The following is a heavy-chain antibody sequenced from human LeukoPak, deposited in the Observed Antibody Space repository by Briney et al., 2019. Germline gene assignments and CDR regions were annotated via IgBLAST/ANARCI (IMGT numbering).Heavy chain of an antibody. J-gene: IGHJ4*02. CDR1: GGSFSGYY. V-gene: IGHV4-34*01. CDR3: ARVKLGTDY. CDR2: INHSGST. Sequence: PSETLSLTCAVYGGSFSGYYWSWIRRPPGKGLEWIGEINHSGSTNYNPSLKSRVTISVDTSKNQFSLKLSSVTAADTAVYYCARVKLGTDYWGQGTLVTVSS. D-gene: IGHD7-27*01.